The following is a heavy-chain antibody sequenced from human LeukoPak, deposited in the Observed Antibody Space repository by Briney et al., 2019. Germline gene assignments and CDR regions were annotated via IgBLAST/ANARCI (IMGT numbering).Heavy chain of an antibody. CDR1: GGTFSSYA. V-gene: IGHV1-69*05. J-gene: IGHJ4*02. CDR3: ASPSAHAGGDDY. CDR2: IIPIFGTA. D-gene: IGHD2-21*01. Sequence: SVTVSCKASGGTFSSYAISWLRQAPGQGLEWMGGIIPIFGTANYAQKFQGRVTITTDESTSTAYMELSSLRSEDTAVYYCASPSAHAGGDDYWGQGALVTVSS.